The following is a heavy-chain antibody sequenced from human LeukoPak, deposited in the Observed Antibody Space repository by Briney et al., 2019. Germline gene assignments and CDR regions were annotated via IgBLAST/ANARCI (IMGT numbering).Heavy chain of an antibody. J-gene: IGHJ4*02. D-gene: IGHD6-13*01. CDR3: ARVRSAAAGPLDY. Sequence: GGSLRLSCAASGFTFDDYGMSWVRQAPGKGLEWVSGINWNGGSTGYADSVKGRFTISRDNAKNSLYLQMNSLRADDTAVYHCARVRSAAAGPLDYWGQGTLVTVSS. V-gene: IGHV3-20*01. CDR2: INWNGGST. CDR1: GFTFDDYG.